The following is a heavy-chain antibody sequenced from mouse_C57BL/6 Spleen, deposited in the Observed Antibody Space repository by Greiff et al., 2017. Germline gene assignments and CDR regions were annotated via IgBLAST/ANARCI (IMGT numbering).Heavy chain of an antibody. V-gene: IGHV3-8*01. CDR3: ARSGYGNHLYWYFEV. Sequence: VQLQQSGPGLAKPSQSLSLTCSVTGYSITSDYWNWIRQFPGHKLEYMGYISYSGSTYYNPSLKSRISITRDTSKNQYDLQLNSVTTEDTATYYCARSGYGNHLYWYFEVWGTGTTVTVAS. J-gene: IGHJ1*03. CDR1: GYSITSDY. CDR2: ISYSGST. D-gene: IGHD2-10*02.